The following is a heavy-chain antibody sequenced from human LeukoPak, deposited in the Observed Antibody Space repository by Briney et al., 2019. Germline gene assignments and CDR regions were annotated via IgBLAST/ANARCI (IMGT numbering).Heavy chain of an antibody. D-gene: IGHD2-2*01. CDR2: ISSDGSST. Sequence: GGSLRLSCAASGLTFSSYWMHWVRQAPGKGLVWVSSISSDGSSTRYADSVKGRLTISRDNAKDTLYLQMNSLRAEDTAVYYCARGRGCSSMSCYPDYWGQGTLVTVSS. CDR3: ARGRGCSSMSCYPDY. CDR1: GLTFSSYW. J-gene: IGHJ4*02. V-gene: IGHV3-74*01.